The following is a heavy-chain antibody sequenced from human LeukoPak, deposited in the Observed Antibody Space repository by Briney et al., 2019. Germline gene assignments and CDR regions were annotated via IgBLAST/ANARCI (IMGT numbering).Heavy chain of an antibody. CDR3: ARQIAVAGPILYFDY. CDR1: GGSISSSSYY. D-gene: IGHD6-19*01. Sequence: SETLSLTCTASGGSISSSSYYWGWIRQPPGKGLEWIGSIYYSGSTYYNPSLKSRVTISVDTSKNQFSLKLSSVTAADTAVYYCARQIAVAGPILYFDYWGQGTLVTVSS. CDR2: IYYSGST. J-gene: IGHJ4*02. V-gene: IGHV4-39*01.